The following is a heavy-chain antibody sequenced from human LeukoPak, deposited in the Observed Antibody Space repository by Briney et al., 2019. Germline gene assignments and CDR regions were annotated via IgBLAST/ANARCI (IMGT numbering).Heavy chain of an antibody. D-gene: IGHD2-15*01. Sequence: PSETLSLTCTVSGGSISSSSYYWGWIRQPPGKGLEWIGSIYYSGSTYYNPSLKSRVTISVDTSKNQFSLKLSSVTAADTAVYYCARVGYCSGGSCFGGMDAWVQRTTVTVSS. CDR1: GGSISSSSYY. CDR3: ARVGYCSGGSCFGGMDA. V-gene: IGHV4-39*01. J-gene: IGHJ6*02. CDR2: IYYSGST.